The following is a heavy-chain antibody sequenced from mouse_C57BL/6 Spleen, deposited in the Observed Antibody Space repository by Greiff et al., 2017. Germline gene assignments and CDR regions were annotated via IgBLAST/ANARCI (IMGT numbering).Heavy chain of an antibody. V-gene: IGHV1-42*01. D-gene: IGHD1-1*02. CDR2: INPSTGGT. CDR1: GYSFTGYY. J-gene: IGHJ4*01. CDR3: ATGGRAYAMDD. Sequence: EVQLVESGPELVKPGASVKISCKASGYSFTGYYMNWVKQSPEKSLEWIGEINPSTGGTTYNQKFKAKATLTVDKSSSTAYMQLKSLTSEDSAVYYCATGGRAYAMDDWGQGTSVTVSS.